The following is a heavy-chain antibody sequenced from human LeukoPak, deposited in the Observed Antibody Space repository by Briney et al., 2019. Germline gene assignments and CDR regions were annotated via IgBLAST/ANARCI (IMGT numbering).Heavy chain of an antibody. J-gene: IGHJ6*03. CDR3: ARILRSVVYYYYMDV. Sequence: SETLSLTCAVSGYSISSGYYWGWIRQPPGKGLEWIGSIYHSGSTYYNPSLKSRVTISVDTSKNQFSLKLSSVTAADTAVYYCARILRSVVYYYYMDVWGKGTTVTVSS. D-gene: IGHD5-12*01. CDR1: GYSISSGYY. CDR2: IYHSGST. V-gene: IGHV4-38-2*01.